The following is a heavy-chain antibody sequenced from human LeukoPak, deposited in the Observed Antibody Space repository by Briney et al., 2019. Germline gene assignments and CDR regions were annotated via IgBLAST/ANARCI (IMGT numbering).Heavy chain of an antibody. CDR2: IYYSGST. CDR1: GGSISSRSYY. Sequence: SETLSLTCTVSGGSISSRSYYWGWIRQPPGPELEWIGSIYYSGSTYYNPSLKSRVTISVDTSKNQFSLKLSSVTAADTAVYYCARLGAVAGTRPLPESWGQGTLVTVSS. V-gene: IGHV4-39*01. CDR3: ARLGAVAGTRPLPES. J-gene: IGHJ4*02. D-gene: IGHD6-19*01.